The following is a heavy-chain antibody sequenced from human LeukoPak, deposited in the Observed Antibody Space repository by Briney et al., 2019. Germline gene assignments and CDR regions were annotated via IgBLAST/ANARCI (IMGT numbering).Heavy chain of an antibody. CDR2: IYYSGST. D-gene: IGHD3-3*01. J-gene: IGHJ5*02. Sequence: SETLSLTCTVSGGSISSYYWSWIRQPPGKGLEWIGYIYYSGSTNYNPSLKSRVTISVDTSKNQFSLKLSSVTAADTAVYYCARSMWHYDFWSGYYWFDPWGQGTLVTVSS. CDR1: GGSISSYY. CDR3: ARSMWHYDFWSGYYWFDP. V-gene: IGHV4-59*08.